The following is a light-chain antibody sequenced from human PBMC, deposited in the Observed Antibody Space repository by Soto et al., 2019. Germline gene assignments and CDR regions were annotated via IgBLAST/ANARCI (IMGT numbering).Light chain of an antibody. Sequence: QSVLTQPPSVSGTPGQRVIISCSGSTSNIGANPVNWYQQLPGTAPKLLIYGSDRRPSGVPDRFSGSKSATSASLAISGLQSADEADYYCQAYDYSLTASVFGGGTKLTVL. V-gene: IGLV1-44*01. CDR3: QAYDYSLTASV. CDR1: TSNIGANP. J-gene: IGLJ3*02. CDR2: GSD.